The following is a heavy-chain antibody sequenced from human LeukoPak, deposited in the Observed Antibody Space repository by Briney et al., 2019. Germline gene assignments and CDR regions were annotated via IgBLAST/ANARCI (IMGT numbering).Heavy chain of an antibody. J-gene: IGHJ4*02. V-gene: IGHV4-39*01. CDR2: IYYSGNK. Sequence: SSETLSLTCTVSGGSIDSTSYYWGWIRQPPGKSLEWIGTIYYSGNKYYNPSLRSRVTISVDTSKKQFSLRLISVTAADTAVYYCARMQQKMNSFDLWGQGSLVTVSS. CDR1: GGSIDSTSYY. CDR3: ARMQQKMNSFDL. D-gene: IGHD6-13*01.